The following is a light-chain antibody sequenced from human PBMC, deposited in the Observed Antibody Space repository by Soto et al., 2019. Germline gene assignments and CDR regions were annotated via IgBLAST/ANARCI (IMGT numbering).Light chain of an antibody. V-gene: IGKV3-20*01. Sequence: EIVLTQSPDTLSLSPGERASLSCRASQNVGASYIAWYQQMPGQAPRLLIYGASRRVTGIADRFSGSGSGKDFALAITTLAPEDFGVYCCQIYGGPPYIFGQWTKLE. J-gene: IGKJ2*01. CDR1: QNVGASY. CDR3: QIYGGPPYI. CDR2: GAS.